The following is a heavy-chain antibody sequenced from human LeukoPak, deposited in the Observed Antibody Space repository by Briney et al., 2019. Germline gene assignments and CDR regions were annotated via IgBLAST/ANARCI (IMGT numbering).Heavy chain of an antibody. V-gene: IGHV3-23*01. J-gene: IGHJ4*02. D-gene: IGHD6-19*01. CDR2: ISQGT. CDR1: GFTFSSYA. CDR3: ASSWTIAVAGRKYYFQY. Sequence: TGGSLRLSCAASGFTFSSYAMSWVRQAPGKGLEWVSTISQGTYYVDSVKGRFTISRDNSKNTLYLQMHSLRAEDTAVYYCASSWTIAVAGRKYYFQYWGQGTLVTVSS.